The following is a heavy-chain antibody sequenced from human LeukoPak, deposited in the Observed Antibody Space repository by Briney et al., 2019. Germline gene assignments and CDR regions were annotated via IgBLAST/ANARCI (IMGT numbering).Heavy chain of an antibody. V-gene: IGHV1-46*01. CDR1: GYTFTSYY. Sequence: ASVKVSCKASGYTFTSYYMHWVRQAPGQGLEWMGIINPSGGSTSYAQKLQGRVTMTRDTSTSTVYMELSSLRSEDTAVYYCARGGWVPAYYYYGMDVWGQGTTVTVSS. J-gene: IGHJ6*02. CDR2: INPSGGST. D-gene: IGHD2-2*01. CDR3: ARGGWVPAYYYYGMDV.